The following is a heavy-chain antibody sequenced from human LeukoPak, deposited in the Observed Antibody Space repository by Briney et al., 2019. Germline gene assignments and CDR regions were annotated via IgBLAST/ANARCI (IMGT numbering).Heavy chain of an antibody. Sequence: GALRLSCAASGFTFSTYGMSWVRQAPGKGLERVSAISGSGGSTYYADSVKGRFTISRDNSKSTLFLQMNSLRAEDTAVYYCAKGVRYFDWYDYWGQGTLVTVSS. CDR3: AKGVRYFDWYDY. J-gene: IGHJ4*02. D-gene: IGHD3-9*01. V-gene: IGHV3-23*01. CDR2: ISGSGGST. CDR1: GFTFSTYG.